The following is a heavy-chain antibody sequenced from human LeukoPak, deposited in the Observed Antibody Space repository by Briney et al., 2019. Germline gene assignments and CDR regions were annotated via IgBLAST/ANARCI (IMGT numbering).Heavy chain of an antibody. J-gene: IGHJ4*02. CDR2: IRYDGSNK. CDR1: GFTFSSYG. D-gene: IGHD5-12*01. Sequence: SGGSLRLSCAASGFTFSSYGMHWVRQAPGKGREWVAFIRYDGSNKYYADSVKGRFTISRDNSKNTLYLQMNSLRAEDTAVYYCARGPSGYHNTGGQGTLVTVSS. CDR3: ARGPSGYHNT. V-gene: IGHV3-30*02.